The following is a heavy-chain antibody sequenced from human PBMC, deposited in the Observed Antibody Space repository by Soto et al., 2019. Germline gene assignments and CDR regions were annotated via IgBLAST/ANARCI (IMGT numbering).Heavy chain of an antibody. CDR1: GGCISSYY. J-gene: IGHJ4*02. V-gene: IGHV4-59*01. CDR3: ARDAQQWKGLDY. Sequence: SETLSLTCTVSGGCISSYYWSWIRQPPGKGLEWIGYIYYSGSTNYNPSLKSRVTISVDTSKNQFSLKLSSVTAADTAVYYCARDAQQWKGLDYWGQGTLVTVSS. CDR2: IYYSGST. D-gene: IGHD1-1*01.